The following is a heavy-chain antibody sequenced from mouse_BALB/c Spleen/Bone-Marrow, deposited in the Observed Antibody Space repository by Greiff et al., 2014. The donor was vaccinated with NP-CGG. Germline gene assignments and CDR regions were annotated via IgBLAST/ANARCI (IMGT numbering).Heavy chain of an antibody. CDR1: GYTFTSYW. J-gene: IGHJ1*01. Sequence: QVQLKESGAELVKPGASVKLSCKASGYTFTSYWMHWVKQRPGQGLEWIGEIDPSDSYTNYNQKFKGKATLTVDKSSSTAYMQLSSLTSEDSAVYYCARGGNGYDVYWYFDVWGAGTTVTVSS. CDR2: IDPSDSYT. V-gene: IGHV1-69*02. CDR3: ARGGNGYDVYWYFDV. D-gene: IGHD2-2*01.